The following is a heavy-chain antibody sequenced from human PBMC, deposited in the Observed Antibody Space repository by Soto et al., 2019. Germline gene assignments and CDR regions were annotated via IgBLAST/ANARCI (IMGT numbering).Heavy chain of an antibody. V-gene: IGHV2-26*01. CDR3: ARIRRRYDFWSGSRNDAFDI. J-gene: IGHJ3*02. D-gene: IGHD3-3*01. CDR1: GFSLSNARMG. Sequence: QVTLKESGPVLVKPTETLTLTCTVSGFSLSNARMGVSWIRQPPGKALEWLAHIFSNDEKSYSTSLKRRLTISKDTSKSQVVLTMTNMDPVDTATYYCARIRRRYDFWSGSRNDAFDIWGQGTMVTVSS. CDR2: IFSNDEK.